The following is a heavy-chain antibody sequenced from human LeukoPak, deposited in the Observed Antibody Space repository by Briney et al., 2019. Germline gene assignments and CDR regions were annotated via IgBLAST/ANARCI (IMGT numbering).Heavy chain of an antibody. CDR2: IIPIFGTA. V-gene: IGHV1-69*01. J-gene: IGHJ4*02. Sequence: GSSVTVSCKASGGTFSSYAISWVRQAPGQGLEWMGGIIPIFGTANYAQKFQGRVTITADESTSTAYMELSSLRSEDTAVYYCARGRPSPEYFDYWGQGTLVTVSS. CDR3: ARGRPSPEYFDY. CDR1: GGTFSSYA.